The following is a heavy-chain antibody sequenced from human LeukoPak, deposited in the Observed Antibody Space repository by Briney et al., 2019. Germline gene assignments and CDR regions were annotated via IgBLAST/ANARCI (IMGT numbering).Heavy chain of an antibody. CDR3: ATVFYYGSGSYRQYFQH. CDR2: FDPEDGET. CDR1: GYTLTELS. J-gene: IGHJ1*01. Sequence: ASVKVSCKVSGYTLTELSMHWVRQAPGKGLEWMGGFDPEDGETIYAQKFRGRVTMTEDTSTDTAYMELSSLRSEDTAVYYCATVFYYGSGSYRQYFQHWGQGTLVTVSS. V-gene: IGHV1-24*01. D-gene: IGHD3-10*01.